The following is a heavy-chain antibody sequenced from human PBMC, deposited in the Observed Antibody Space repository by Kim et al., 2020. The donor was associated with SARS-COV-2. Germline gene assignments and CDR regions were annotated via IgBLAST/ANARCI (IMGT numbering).Heavy chain of an antibody. J-gene: IGHJ4*02. Sequence: SETLSLTCTVSGVSVGSSSYYWGWFRQPPGKGLEWIGRIYYSGITYYNPSLKSRVTISLDTSKNHFPLKLSSVTAADTAVYYCARGRDIAAARYFDYWGQGTLVTVSS. V-gene: IGHV4-39*06. CDR1: GVSVGSSSYY. CDR2: IYYSGIT. D-gene: IGHD6-13*01. CDR3: ARGRDIAAARYFDY.